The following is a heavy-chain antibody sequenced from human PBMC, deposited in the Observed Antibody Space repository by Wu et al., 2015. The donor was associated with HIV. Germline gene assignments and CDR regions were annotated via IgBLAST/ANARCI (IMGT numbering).Heavy chain of an antibody. CDR2: ISADNGDT. V-gene: IGHV1-18*01. Sequence: QAQLVQSGVEVKKPGASVKVSCKSFGYSFTNYGITWVRQAPGEGLEWMGWISADNGDTNYIHKLQGRVTMTIDISTSTAYMESRSLKSDDTAVYYCARGPSTPERRIADNYFDYWGQGTLVTVSS. D-gene: IGHD2/OR15-2a*01. CDR1: GYSFTNYG. CDR3: ARGPSTPERRIADNYFDY. J-gene: IGHJ4*02.